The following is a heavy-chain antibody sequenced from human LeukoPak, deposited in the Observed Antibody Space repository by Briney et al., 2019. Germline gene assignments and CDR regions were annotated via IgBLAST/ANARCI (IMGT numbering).Heavy chain of an antibody. CDR1: GGSISSSSYY. Sequence: SETLSLTCPVSGGSISSSSYYWGWIRQPPGKGREWIGSIYYSGSTYYNPSLKSRVTISVDTSKNQFSLTLSSVTAADTAVYYCARLGTGTLNWFDPWGQGTLVTVSS. CDR2: IYYSGST. CDR3: ARLGTGTLNWFDP. D-gene: IGHD1-14*01. J-gene: IGHJ5*02. V-gene: IGHV4-39*01.